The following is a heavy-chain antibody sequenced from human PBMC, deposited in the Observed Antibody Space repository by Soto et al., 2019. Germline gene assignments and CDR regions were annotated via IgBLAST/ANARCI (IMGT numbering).Heavy chain of an antibody. V-gene: IGHV1-69*01. CDR2: IIPIFGTA. Sequence: QVQLVQSGAEVKKPGSSVKVSCKASGGTFSSYAISWVRQAPGQGLEWMGGIIPIFGTANYAQKFQGRVTITADESTSTAYMELSSLRSEDTAVYYCARDDNPIEYSSSHYYYYYGMDVWGQETTVTVSS. J-gene: IGHJ6*02. D-gene: IGHD6-6*01. CDR3: ARDDNPIEYSSSHYYYYYGMDV. CDR1: GGTFSSYA.